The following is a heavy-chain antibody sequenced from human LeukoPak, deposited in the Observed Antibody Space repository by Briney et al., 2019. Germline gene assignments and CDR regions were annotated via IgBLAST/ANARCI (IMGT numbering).Heavy chain of an antibody. D-gene: IGHD3-10*01. CDR2: INHSGST. CDR1: GGSFSGYY. V-gene: IGHV4-34*01. J-gene: IGHJ4*02. Sequence: PSETLSLTCAVYGGSFSGYYWSWIRQPPGKGLEWTGEINHSGSTNYNPSLKSRVTISVDTSKNQFSLKLSSVTAADTAVYYCARTHYYGSGSYYKYWGQGTLVTVSS. CDR3: ARTHYYGSGSYYKY.